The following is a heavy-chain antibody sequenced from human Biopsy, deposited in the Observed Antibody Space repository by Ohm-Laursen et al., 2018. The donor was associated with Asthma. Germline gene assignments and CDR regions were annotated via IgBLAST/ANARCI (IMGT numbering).Heavy chain of an antibody. D-gene: IGHD1-26*01. J-gene: IGHJ6*02. V-gene: IGHV4-34*01. CDR2: SNQSGGP. Sequence: SETLSLTCAVSGGSFSGYYWSWLRQPPGKGLECIGESNQSGGPSCNPSLKGRVTISIGTSKSQVSLKLNSVTAADTAVYYCSRGSSSRLSQWELLVSGGKRAHSYYGMDVWGQGTTVTVSS. CDR3: SRGSSSRLSQWELLVSGGKRAHSYYGMDV. CDR1: GGSFSGYY.